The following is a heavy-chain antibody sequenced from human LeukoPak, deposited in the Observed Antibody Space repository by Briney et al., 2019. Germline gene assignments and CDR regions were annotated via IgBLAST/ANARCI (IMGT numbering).Heavy chain of an antibody. J-gene: IGHJ4*02. CDR1: GFTFSAYT. CDR3: AKGGKWDVTPFDY. CDR2: ISGGGGST. Sequence: GGSLRLSCAASGFTFSAYTINWVRQAPGKGLEWVSTISGGGGSTYYADSVKGRFTISRDNSKNTLYLQVNSLRAEDTAVYYCAKGGKWDVTPFDYWGQGTLVTVSS. V-gene: IGHV3-23*01. D-gene: IGHD1-26*01.